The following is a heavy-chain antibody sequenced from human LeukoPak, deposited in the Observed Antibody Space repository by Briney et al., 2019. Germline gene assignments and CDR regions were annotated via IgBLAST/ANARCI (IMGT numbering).Heavy chain of an antibody. CDR2: ISAYNGNT. J-gene: IGHJ5*02. CDR1: GYTFTSYG. D-gene: IGHD3-10*01. Sequence: RASVKVSCKASGYTFTSYGISWVRQAPGQGLEWMGWISAYNGNTNYAQKLQGRVTMTTDTSTSTAYMELSSLRSEDTAVYYCARGGITMVRGVIMADHQTWFDPWGQGTLDTVSS. V-gene: IGHV1-18*01. CDR3: ARGGITMVRGVIMADHQTWFDP.